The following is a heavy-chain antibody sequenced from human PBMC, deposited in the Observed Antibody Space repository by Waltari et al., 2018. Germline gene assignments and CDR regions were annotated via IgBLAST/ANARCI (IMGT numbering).Heavy chain of an antibody. CDR1: GFTFSNYG. CDR2: IVGSGSST. CDR3: VKGGCSSDSCLEY. J-gene: IGHJ4*02. Sequence: EVQLLESGGTLVQSGGSLRLSCAASGFTFSNYGMGWVRRAPGGGLEWVSAIVGSGSSTFYAESVKGRFTISRDNSKNTLYLQMDSLRAEDTAVYYCVKGGCSSDSCLEYWGQGTLVTVSS. V-gene: IGHV3-23*01. D-gene: IGHD2-2*01.